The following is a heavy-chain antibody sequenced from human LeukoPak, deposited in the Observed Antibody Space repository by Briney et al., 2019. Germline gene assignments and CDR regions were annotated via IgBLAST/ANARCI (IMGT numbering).Heavy chain of an antibody. J-gene: IGHJ3*02. CDR2: IYYSGST. D-gene: IGHD1-7*01. V-gene: IGHV4-39*01. CDR1: GGSISSSSYY. CDR3: ARLVLSSGNYLDVFDI. Sequence: SETLPLTCTVSGGSISSSSYYWGWIRQPPGKGLEWIGSIYYSGSTYYNPSLKSRVTISVDTSKNQFSLKLSSVTAADTAVYYCARLVLSSGNYLDVFDIWGQGTMVTVSS.